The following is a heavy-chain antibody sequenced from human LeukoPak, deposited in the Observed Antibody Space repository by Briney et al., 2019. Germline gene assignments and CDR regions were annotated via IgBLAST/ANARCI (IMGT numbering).Heavy chain of an antibody. Sequence: SETLSLTCTVSGYSISNGYYWGWVRQPPGKGLEWVGSISHRGSTYYNPSLRSRITISLDRSKQKFSLKLTSVTAADTAVYFCARGAEYYAIWRGYAGYSDYWGQGISVTVSS. J-gene: IGHJ4*02. D-gene: IGHD3-3*01. CDR1: GYSISNGYY. CDR2: ISHRGST. V-gene: IGHV4-38-2*02. CDR3: ARGAEYYAIWRGYAGYSDY.